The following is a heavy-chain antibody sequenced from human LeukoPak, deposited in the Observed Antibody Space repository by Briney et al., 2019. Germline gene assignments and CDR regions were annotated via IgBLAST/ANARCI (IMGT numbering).Heavy chain of an antibody. CDR2: IYTSGST. V-gene: IGHV4-61*02. CDR3: ARSYGWFDP. Sequence: SQTLSLTCTVSGGSINSGNYYWRWLRQPAGKGLEWIGRIYTSGSTNYNPSLKSRVTISVDTSKNQFSLKLSSVTAADTAVYYCARSYGWFDPWGQGTLVTVSS. D-gene: IGHD3-10*01. CDR1: GGSINSGNYY. J-gene: IGHJ5*02.